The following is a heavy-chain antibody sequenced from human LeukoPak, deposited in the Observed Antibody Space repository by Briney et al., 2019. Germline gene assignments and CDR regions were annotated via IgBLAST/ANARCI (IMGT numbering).Heavy chain of an antibody. CDR2: ISYDGSNK. CDR3: ARDRQAAAGLYYFDY. J-gene: IGHJ4*02. CDR1: GFTFSSYA. Sequence: GGSLRLSCAASGFTFSSYAMHWVRQAPGKGLEWVAVISYDGSNKYYADSVKGRFTISRDNSKNTLYLQMNSLRAEDTAVYYCARDRQAAAGLYYFDYWGQGTLVTVSS. D-gene: IGHD6-13*01. V-gene: IGHV3-30-3*01.